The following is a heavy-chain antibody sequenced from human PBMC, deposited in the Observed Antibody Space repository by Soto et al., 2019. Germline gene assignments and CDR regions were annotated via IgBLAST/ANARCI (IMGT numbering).Heavy chain of an antibody. V-gene: IGHV3-66*01. Sequence: PGGSLRLSCAASGFTVSSNYMSWVRQAPGKGLEWVSVIYSGGSTYYADSVKGRFTISRDNSKNTLYLQMNSLRAEDTAVYYCARGLDFWSGYYGPYDYWGQGTLVTVSS. CDR3: ARGLDFWSGYYGPYDY. CDR2: IYSGGST. CDR1: GFTVSSNY. D-gene: IGHD3-3*01. J-gene: IGHJ4*02.